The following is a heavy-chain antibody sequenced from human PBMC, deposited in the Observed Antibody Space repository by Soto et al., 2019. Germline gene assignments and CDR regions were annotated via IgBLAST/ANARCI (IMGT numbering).Heavy chain of an antibody. J-gene: IGHJ4*02. CDR1: GFTFSSYG. CDR2: ISYHGSNK. D-gene: IGHD5-18*01. Sequence: GGSLRLSCAASGFTFSSYGMHWVRQAPGKGLEWVAVISYHGSNKDYADSVKGRFTISRDNSKNTLYLKMNSLRGEDTAVYYCAKDRQLGSSLYYFDYWGQGTLVTVSS. CDR3: AKDRQLGSSLYYFDY. V-gene: IGHV3-30*18.